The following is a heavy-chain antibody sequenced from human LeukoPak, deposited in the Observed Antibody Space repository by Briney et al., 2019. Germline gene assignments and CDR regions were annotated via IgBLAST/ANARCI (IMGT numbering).Heavy chain of an antibody. CDR3: ARVGSSGYYYDNY. V-gene: IGHV4-39*01. CDR1: GGSISSSSYY. CDR2: IYYSGST. J-gene: IGHJ4*02. D-gene: IGHD3-22*01. Sequence: SETLSLTCTVSGGSISSSSYYWGWIRQPPGKGPEWIGSIYYSGSTYYNPSLKSRVTISVDTSKNQFSLKLSSVTAADTAVYYCARVGSSGYYYDNYWGRGTLVTVSS.